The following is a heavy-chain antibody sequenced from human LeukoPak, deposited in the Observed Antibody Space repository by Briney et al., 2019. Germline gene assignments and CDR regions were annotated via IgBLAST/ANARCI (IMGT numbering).Heavy chain of an antibody. CDR3: ARARRDIVVVPAGMDV. V-gene: IGHV3-33*08. J-gene: IGHJ6*04. D-gene: IGHD2-2*01. CDR1: GFTFSSYG. CDR2: IGYDGSKK. Sequence: PGRSLRLSCAASGFTFSSYGMHWVRQAPGKGLEWVADIGYDGSKKYYADSVKGRFTISRDNSKNTLYLQMNSLRAEDTAVYYCARARRDIVVVPAGMDVWGKGTTVTVSS.